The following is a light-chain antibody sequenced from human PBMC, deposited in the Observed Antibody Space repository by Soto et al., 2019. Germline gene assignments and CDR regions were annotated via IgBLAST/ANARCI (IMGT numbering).Light chain of an antibody. V-gene: IGKV3-11*01. CDR2: DAS. CDR1: QSVSSY. CDR3: QQRSNWPRIT. J-gene: IGKJ3*01. Sequence: EIVLTQSPATLSLSPGERATLSCRASQSVSSYLAWYQQKPGQAPRLLIYDASNRATGIPDRFSGSGSGPDFNLTISSLEPEDLAVYNCQQRSNWPRITFGPGTKVDIK.